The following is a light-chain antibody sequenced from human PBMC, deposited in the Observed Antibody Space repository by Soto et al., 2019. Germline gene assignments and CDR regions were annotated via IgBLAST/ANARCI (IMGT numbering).Light chain of an antibody. CDR1: QSVSSN. CDR2: GAS. J-gene: IGKJ1*01. Sequence: EIVMTQSPATLSVSPGERATLSCRASQSVSSNLAWYQQKPGQAPRLLIYGASTRATGIPARFSGSGSGTELNLTISSLQSEDFAVSSCQQYNNWPPWTFGQGTKVEIK. CDR3: QQYNNWPPWT. V-gene: IGKV3-15*01.